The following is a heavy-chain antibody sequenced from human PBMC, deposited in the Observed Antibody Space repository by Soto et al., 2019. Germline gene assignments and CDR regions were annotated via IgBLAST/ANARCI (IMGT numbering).Heavy chain of an antibody. V-gene: IGHV3-33*01. CDR2: IWYAGSNK. CDR1: GVTFSNYG. J-gene: IGHJ4*02. Sequence: QMQLVESGGVGAQPGRSLRLSCAASGVTFSNYGMHWFRQAPGKGLGWVAIIWYAGSNKYYADSVKGRFTTSRDNSKNTVYLQMNSRRAEDTAMYFCAAGEPLNYRGQGTLVTVSS. D-gene: IGHD3-10*01. CDR3: AAGEPLNY.